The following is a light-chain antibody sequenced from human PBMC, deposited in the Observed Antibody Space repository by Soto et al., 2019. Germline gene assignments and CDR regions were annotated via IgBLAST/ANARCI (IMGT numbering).Light chain of an antibody. CDR2: GVS. CDR3: QQYQTWPPT. V-gene: IGKV3-15*01. Sequence: PITVSQSPGERATLSGRASQSVSSSLAWYQQKPGQAPRLLIYGVSSWESGIPAKFSGSGFGTEFTLSISSLQSEDFAVYYCQQYQTWPPTFGQGTKVDIK. CDR1: QSVSSS. J-gene: IGKJ1*01.